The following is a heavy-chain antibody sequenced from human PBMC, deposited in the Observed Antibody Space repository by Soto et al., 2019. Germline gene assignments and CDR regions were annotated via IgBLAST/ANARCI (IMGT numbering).Heavy chain of an antibody. Sequence: VASVKVSCKASGGTFSSYTISWVRQAPGQGLEWMGRIIPILGIANYAQKFQGRVTITADKSTSTDYMELSSLRSEDTAVYYCARDPPYCGGDCYSSIWGQGTMVTVSS. CDR1: GGTFSSYT. V-gene: IGHV1-69*04. CDR2: IIPILGIA. CDR3: ARDPPYCGGDCYSSI. D-gene: IGHD2-21*01. J-gene: IGHJ3*02.